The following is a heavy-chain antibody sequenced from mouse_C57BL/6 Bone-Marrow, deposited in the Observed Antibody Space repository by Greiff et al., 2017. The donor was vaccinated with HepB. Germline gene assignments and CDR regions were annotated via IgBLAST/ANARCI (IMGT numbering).Heavy chain of an antibody. CDR3: ARSGSNYEGYFDY. CDR2: IRNKANGYTT. D-gene: IGHD2-5*01. Sequence: EVKLVESGGGLVQPGGSLSLSCAASGFTFTDYYMSWVRQPPGKALEWLGFIRNKANGYTTEYSASVKGRFTISRDNSQSILYLQMNALRAEDSATYYCARSGSNYEGYFDYWGQGTTLTVSS. J-gene: IGHJ2*01. CDR1: GFTFTDYY. V-gene: IGHV7-3*01.